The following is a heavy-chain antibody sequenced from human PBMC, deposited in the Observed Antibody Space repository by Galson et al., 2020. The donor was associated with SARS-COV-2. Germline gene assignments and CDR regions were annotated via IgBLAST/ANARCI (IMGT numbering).Heavy chain of an antibody. J-gene: IGHJ6*03. V-gene: IGHV5-10-1*01. CDR1: GYSFTNYW. Sequence: HGESLKISCKGSGYSFTNYWISWVRQMPGKGPEWMGRIDHSDSYTNYSPSFQGHVTISADKSISTAYLQWSSLKASDTAMYYCARATPPDYDILTGYFSNYYYYMDVWGKGTTVTVSS. CDR2: IDHSDSYT. D-gene: IGHD3-9*01. CDR3: ARATPPDYDILTGYFSNYYYYMDV.